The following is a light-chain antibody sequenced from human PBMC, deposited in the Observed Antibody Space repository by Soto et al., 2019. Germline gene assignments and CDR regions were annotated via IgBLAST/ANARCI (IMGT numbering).Light chain of an antibody. V-gene: IGLV2-14*01. CDR2: EVS. J-gene: IGLJ3*02. Sequence: QSVLTQPASVSGSPGQSITISCTGTSSDVGAYNYVSWYQQHPGKAPKLMISEVSNRPSGISNRFSGSKSGNTASLTISGLQAEDEADYYCQSYDSSLSGSWVFGGGTKLTVL. CDR3: QSYDSSLSGSWV. CDR1: SSDVGAYNY.